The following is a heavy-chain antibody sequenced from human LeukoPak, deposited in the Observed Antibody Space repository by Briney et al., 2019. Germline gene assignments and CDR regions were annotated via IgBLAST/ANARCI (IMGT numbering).Heavy chain of an antibody. CDR1: GGTFSSYA. J-gene: IGHJ6*02. V-gene: IGHV1-69*13. CDR3: ARDRYSSSWYAGYGMDV. CDR2: IIPIFGTT. D-gene: IGHD6-13*01. Sequence: SVKVSCKASGGTFSSYAISWVRQAPGQGLEWMGVIIPIFGTTNYAHKFQGRVTITADESTSTAYMELSSLRSEDTAVYYCARDRYSSSWYAGYGMDVWGQGTTVTVSS.